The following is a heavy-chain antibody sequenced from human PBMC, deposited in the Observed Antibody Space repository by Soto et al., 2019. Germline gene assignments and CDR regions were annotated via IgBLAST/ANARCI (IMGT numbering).Heavy chain of an antibody. Sequence: GGSLSLSCAASGFTFSSYGMHWVRQAPGKGLEWVAVIWYDGSNKYYADSVKGRFTISRDNSKNTLYLQMNSLRAEDTAVYYCARDRAARLPYYYYGMDVWGQGTTVTVSS. J-gene: IGHJ6*02. CDR2: IWYDGSNK. D-gene: IGHD6-6*01. V-gene: IGHV3-33*01. CDR1: GFTFSSYG. CDR3: ARDRAARLPYYYYGMDV.